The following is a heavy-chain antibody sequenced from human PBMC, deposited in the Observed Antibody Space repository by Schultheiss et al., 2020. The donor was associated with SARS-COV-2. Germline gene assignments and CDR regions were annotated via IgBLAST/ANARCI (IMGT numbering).Heavy chain of an antibody. D-gene: IGHD3-10*01. CDR1: GGSISSYY. J-gene: IGHJ4*02. Sequence: SQTLSLTCTVSGGSISSYYWSWIRQPPGKGLEWIGEINHSGSTNYNPSLKSRVTISVDTSKNQFSLKLSSVTAADTAVYYCARGLHYYGSGSYIDYWGQGTLVTVSS. CDR2: INHSGST. CDR3: ARGLHYYGSGSYIDY. V-gene: IGHV4-34*09.